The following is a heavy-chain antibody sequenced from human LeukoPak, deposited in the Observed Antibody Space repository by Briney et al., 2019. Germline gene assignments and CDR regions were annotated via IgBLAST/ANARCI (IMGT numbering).Heavy chain of an antibody. CDR2: IIPIFGTT. Sequence: GGSVRLSCKASGGTFSSYAMSWVRQAPGKGLEWMGGIIPIFGTTNYAQKFQGRVTITADESTTTAYMELSSLRSEDTAVYYCARDRQSRAYYYGMDVWGQGTTVTVSS. CDR1: GGTFSSYA. CDR3: ARDRQSRAYYYGMDV. J-gene: IGHJ6*02. D-gene: IGHD3-10*01. V-gene: IGHV1-69*13.